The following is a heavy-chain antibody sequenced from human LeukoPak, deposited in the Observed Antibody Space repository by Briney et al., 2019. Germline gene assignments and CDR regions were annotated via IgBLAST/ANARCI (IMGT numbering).Heavy chain of an antibody. J-gene: IGHJ4*02. CDR1: GYSFTSYW. CDR3: ARLRGAPDSSGYYKY. Sequence: GESLKISCKGSGYSFTSYWIGWVRQMPGKGLEWRGIIYPGDSDARYSPSFQGQVTISADKSISTAYLQWSSLNASDTAMYYCARLRGAPDSSGYYKYWGQGTLVTVSS. CDR2: IYPGDSDA. D-gene: IGHD3-22*01. V-gene: IGHV5-51*01.